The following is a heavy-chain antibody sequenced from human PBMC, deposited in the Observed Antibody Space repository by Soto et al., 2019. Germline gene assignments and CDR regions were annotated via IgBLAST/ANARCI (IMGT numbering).Heavy chain of an antibody. Sequence: LRETLSLTCAVSGGSISSSNWWSWVRQPPGKGLEWIGEIYHSGSTNYNPSLKSRVTISVDKSKNQFSLKLSSVTAADTAVYYCARPNPNYYDKAFDPWGQGTLVTVSS. CDR3: ARPNPNYYDKAFDP. V-gene: IGHV4-4*02. J-gene: IGHJ5*02. CDR1: GGSISSSNW. CDR2: IYHSGST. D-gene: IGHD3-22*01.